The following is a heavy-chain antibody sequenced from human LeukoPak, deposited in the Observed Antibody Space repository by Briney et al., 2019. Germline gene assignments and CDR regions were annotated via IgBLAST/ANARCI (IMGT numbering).Heavy chain of an antibody. CDR1: GSTFSRNS. V-gene: IGHV3-48*01. CDR2: ISSSSTTI. CDR3: ASNEYTYGYGLDY. D-gene: IGHD5-18*01. J-gene: IGHJ4*02. Sequence: GGSLRLSCAASGSTFSRNSMNWVRQAPGKGLEWVSYISSSSTTIYYADSVKGRFTISRDNAENSLYLQMNSLRAEDTAVYYCASNEYTYGYGLDYWGQGTLVTVSS.